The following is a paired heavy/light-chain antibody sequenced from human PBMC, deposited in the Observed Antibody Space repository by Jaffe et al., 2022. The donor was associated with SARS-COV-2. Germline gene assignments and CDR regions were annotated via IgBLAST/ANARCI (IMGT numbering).Light chain of an antibody. Sequence: QSVLTQPPSASATPGQRVSISCSGSNSNIGRNTVNWYQQLPGTAPKVLIYSNDQRPSGVPDRFSGSKSGTSASLAISGLQSEDEADYYCAAFDDSLNGAVFGGGTKLTVL. CDR2: SND. V-gene: IGLV1-44*01. J-gene: IGLJ2*01. CDR1: NSNIGRNT. CDR3: AAFDDSLNGAV.
Heavy chain of an antibody. V-gene: IGHV4-39*01. CDR1: GGSISGNTYY. CDR2: VYYSGST. J-gene: IGHJ3*02. D-gene: IGHD3-22*01. Sequence: QLQLRESGPGLVKPSETLSLTCDVSGGSISGNTYYWAWIRQPPGKGLEWIGSVYYSGSTYYNPPLKSRLTISVDTSKIKYSLQLTSVTAADTAVYYCARISEDFYDSSGSLVHTFDIWGQGTMVTVS. CDR3: ARISEDFYDSSGSLVHTFDI.